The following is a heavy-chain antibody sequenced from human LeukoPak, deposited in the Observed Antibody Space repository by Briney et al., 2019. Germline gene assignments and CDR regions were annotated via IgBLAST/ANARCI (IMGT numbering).Heavy chain of an antibody. V-gene: IGHV3-48*01. CDR3: ARDIIYSGYETFDY. CDR1: RFTFSTYS. J-gene: IGHJ4*02. Sequence: GGSLRLSCAASRFTFSTYSMNWVRQAPGKGLEWVSYISSGSSDIYYADSVKGRFTISRDNAKSSLHLQMNSLRAEDTAVYYCARDIIYSGYETFDYWGQGTLVTVSS. D-gene: IGHD5-12*01. CDR2: ISSGSSDI.